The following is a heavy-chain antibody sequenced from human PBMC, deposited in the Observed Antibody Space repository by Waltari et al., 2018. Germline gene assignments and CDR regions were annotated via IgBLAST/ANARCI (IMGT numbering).Heavy chain of an antibody. J-gene: IGHJ4*02. CDR2: IIPIFGTA. CDR1: GGTFSSYA. CDR3: ARPAGPYYDFWSGYPHFDY. Sequence: QVQLVQSGAEVTKPGSSVKVSCKASGGTFSSYAISWVRQAPGQVLGWMGGIIPIFGTANYAQKFQGRVTITADESTSTAYMELSSLRSEDTAVYYCARPAGPYYDFWSGYPHFDYWGQGTLVTVSS. D-gene: IGHD3-3*01. V-gene: IGHV1-69*12.